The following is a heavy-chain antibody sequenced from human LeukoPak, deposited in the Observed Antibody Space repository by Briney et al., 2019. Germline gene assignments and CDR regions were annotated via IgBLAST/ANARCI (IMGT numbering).Heavy chain of an antibody. CDR2: MNPNSGNT. V-gene: IGHV1-8*01. CDR1: GYTFTSYD. CDR3: AKNVRDTGTFDY. D-gene: IGHD5-18*01. Sequence: ASVKVSCKASGYTFTSYDINWVRQATGQGLEWMGWMNPNSGNTGYAQRFQGRVTMTRDTSISTAYMELNSLTSEDTAVYYCAKNVRDTGTFDYWGQGTLVTVSS. J-gene: IGHJ4*02.